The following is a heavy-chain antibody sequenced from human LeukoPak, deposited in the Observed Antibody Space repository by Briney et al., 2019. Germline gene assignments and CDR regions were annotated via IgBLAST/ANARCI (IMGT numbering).Heavy chain of an antibody. Sequence: ASVKVSCKASGYTFTSYGISWVRQAPGQGLEWMGWISAYNGNTNYAQKLQGRVTMTTDTSTSTAYMELRSLRSDDTAVYYCARDSAGGIVVVPAAMQFDYWGQGTLVTVSS. V-gene: IGHV1-18*01. D-gene: IGHD2-2*01. J-gene: IGHJ4*02. CDR3: ARDSAGGIVVVPAAMQFDY. CDR2: ISAYNGNT. CDR1: GYTFTSYG.